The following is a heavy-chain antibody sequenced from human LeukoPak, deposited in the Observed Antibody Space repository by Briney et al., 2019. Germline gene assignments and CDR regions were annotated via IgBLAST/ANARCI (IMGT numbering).Heavy chain of an antibody. J-gene: IGHJ4*02. CDR1: GFTVISNY. Sequence: GGSLRLSCAASGFTVISNYMTWVRQAPGKGLEWVSVIYIGDSTDYADSVKGRFTISRDNSKNTVYLQLNSLRAEDTAVYYCAKGALPTGYCSGGSCSFFDYWGQGTLVTVSS. CDR3: AKGALPTGYCSGGSCSFFDY. V-gene: IGHV3-53*01. D-gene: IGHD2-15*01. CDR2: IYIGDST.